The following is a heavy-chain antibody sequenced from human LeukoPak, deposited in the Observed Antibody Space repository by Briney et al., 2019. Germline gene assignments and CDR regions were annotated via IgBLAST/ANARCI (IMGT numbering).Heavy chain of an antibody. D-gene: IGHD3-3*01. CDR1: GFTFSSYA. V-gene: IGHV3-23*01. CDR3: AKGLREYDFWSGYAT. J-gene: IGHJ5*02. CDR2: ISVSGGSP. Sequence: PGGSLRLSCAASGFTFSSYAMMWVRQAPGKGLDWVLTISVSGGSPNYADSVKGRFTISRDNSKNTLFLQMNSLRAEDTALYYCAKGLREYDFWSGYATWGQGTLVTVSS.